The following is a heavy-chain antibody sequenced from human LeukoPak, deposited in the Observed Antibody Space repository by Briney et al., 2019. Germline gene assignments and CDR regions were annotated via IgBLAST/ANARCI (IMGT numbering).Heavy chain of an antibody. Sequence: GESLKISCKGSGYSFTTYWIGWVRQMPGKGLEWMGIIYPGDSDTRYSPSFQGQVTVSADKSISTAYLQWSSLKASDTAIYYCARQGAAGKYYYYYMDVWGKGTTVTVSS. CDR2: IYPGDSDT. CDR3: ARQGAAGKYYYYYMDV. CDR1: GYSFTTYW. D-gene: IGHD6-13*01. V-gene: IGHV5-51*01. J-gene: IGHJ6*03.